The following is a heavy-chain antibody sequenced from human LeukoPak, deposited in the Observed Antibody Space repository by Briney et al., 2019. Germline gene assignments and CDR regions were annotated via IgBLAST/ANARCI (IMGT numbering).Heavy chain of an antibody. V-gene: IGHV3-21*01. CDR3: ARGEQLVQAKVYFDY. D-gene: IGHD6-6*01. CDR2: ISSSSYI. CDR1: GFTFSSYS. Sequence: AGGSLRLSCAASGFTFSSYSMNWVRQAPGKGLEWVSSISSSSYIYYADSVKGRFTISRDNAKNSLYLQMNSLRAEDTAVYYCARGEQLVQAKVYFDYWGQGTLVTVSS. J-gene: IGHJ4*02.